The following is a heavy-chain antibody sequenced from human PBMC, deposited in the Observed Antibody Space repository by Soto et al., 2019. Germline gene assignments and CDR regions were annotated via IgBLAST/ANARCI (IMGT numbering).Heavy chain of an antibody. CDR3: ARVTTVDWFDP. V-gene: IGHV4-30-4*01. CDR1: GGSISSGDYY. J-gene: IGHJ5*02. CDR2: IYYSGST. Sequence: PSETLSLTCTVSGGSISSGDYYWSWIRQPPGKGLEWIGYIYYSGSTYYNPSLKSRVTISVDTSKNQFSLKLSSVTAADTAVYYCARVTTVDWFDPWGQGTLVTVSS. D-gene: IGHD4-4*01.